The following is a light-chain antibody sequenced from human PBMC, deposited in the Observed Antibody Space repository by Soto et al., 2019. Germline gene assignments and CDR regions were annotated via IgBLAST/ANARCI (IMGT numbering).Light chain of an antibody. CDR3: LQDINYPWT. Sequence: AIQMTQSPSSLSASVGDRVTISCRSRQGLGNALGWYQQKPGKPPKVLIYGASNLQSGVPPRFSGSGSVTDFTLAISSLQPEDAATDYCLQDINYPWTFGQGTKVEIK. CDR1: QGLGNA. J-gene: IGKJ1*01. CDR2: GAS. V-gene: IGKV1-6*01.